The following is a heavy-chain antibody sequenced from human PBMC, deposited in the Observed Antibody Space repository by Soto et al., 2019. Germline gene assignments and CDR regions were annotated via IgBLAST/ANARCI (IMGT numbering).Heavy chain of an antibody. D-gene: IGHD2-15*01. V-gene: IGHV1-69*04. CDR1: GGTFSSYT. CDR3: AREGVYPLGYCSGGSCRGQNYYYYYMDV. CDR2: IIPILGIA. J-gene: IGHJ6*03. Sequence: ASVKVSCKASGGTFSSYTISWVRQAPGQGLEWMGRIIPILGIANYAQKFQGRVTITADKSTSTAYMELSSLRSEDTAVYYCAREGVYPLGYCSGGSCRGQNYYYYYMDVWGKGTTVTVSS.